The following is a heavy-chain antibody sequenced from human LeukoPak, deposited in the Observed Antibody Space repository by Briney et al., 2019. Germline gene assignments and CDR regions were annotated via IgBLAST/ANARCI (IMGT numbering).Heavy chain of an antibody. Sequence: GASVKVPCKASGYTFTSYAMHWVRQAPGQRLECMGWINTGNGNTKNSQKFQGRVTITRDTSASTAYMDLSSLRSEDTAVYYCTRNTETAIPLPYYFDYWGQGTLVTVS. D-gene: IGHD2-21*02. CDR2: INTGNGNT. CDR3: TRNTETAIPLPYYFDY. J-gene: IGHJ4*02. CDR1: GYTFTSYA. V-gene: IGHV1-3*04.